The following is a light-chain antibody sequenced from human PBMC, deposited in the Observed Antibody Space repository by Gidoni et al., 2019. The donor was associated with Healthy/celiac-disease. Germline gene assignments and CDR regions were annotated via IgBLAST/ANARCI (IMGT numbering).Light chain of an antibody. Sequence: EIVLTQSPGTLSLSPGERATLSGRASQSVSSSYLAWYQQKPGQAPRLLMYGASSRATGIPDRFSSSGSGTDFTLTISRLEPEDFAVYYCQQYGSSPCSFGQGTKLEIK. CDR1: QSVSSSY. J-gene: IGKJ2*04. CDR3: QQYGSSPCS. CDR2: GAS. V-gene: IGKV3-20*01.